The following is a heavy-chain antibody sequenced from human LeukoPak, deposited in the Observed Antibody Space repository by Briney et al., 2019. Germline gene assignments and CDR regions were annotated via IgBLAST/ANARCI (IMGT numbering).Heavy chain of an antibody. CDR1: GGTFSSYA. Sequence: ASVKVSCKASGGTFSSYAISWMRQAPGQGLEWMGGIIPIFGTANYAQKFQGRVTITTDESTSTAYMELSSLRSEDTAVYYCARTPLGYCSSTSCYNWFDPWGQGTLVTVSS. CDR2: IIPIFGTA. CDR3: ARTPLGYCSSTSCYNWFDP. J-gene: IGHJ5*02. V-gene: IGHV1-69*05. D-gene: IGHD2-2*01.